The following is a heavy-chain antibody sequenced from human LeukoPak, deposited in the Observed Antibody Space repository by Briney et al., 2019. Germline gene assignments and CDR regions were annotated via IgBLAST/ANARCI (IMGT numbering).Heavy chain of an antibody. D-gene: IGHD3-22*01. V-gene: IGHV4-39*01. CDR1: GGSISSSSYY. CDR2: IYYSGCT. CDR3: VGYYDSSGHYFDY. J-gene: IGHJ4*02. Sequence: SXTLSLTCTVSGGSISSSSYYWGWIRQPPGKGLEWIGSIYYSGCTYYNPSLKSRVTISVDTSKNQFSLKLSSVTAADTAVYYCVGYYDSSGHYFDYWGQGTLVTVSS.